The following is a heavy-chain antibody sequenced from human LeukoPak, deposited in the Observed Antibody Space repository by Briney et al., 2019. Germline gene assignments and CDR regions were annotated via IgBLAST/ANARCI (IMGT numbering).Heavy chain of an antibody. CDR2: INPSGGST. CDR3: ARVLSPEGYGSGSYWFDP. Sequence: ASVKVSCKASGYTFTSYYMHWVRQAPGQGLEWMGIINPSGGSTSYAQKFQGRVTMTRDTSTSTVYTELSSLRSEDTAVYYCARVLSPEGYGSGSYWFDPWGQGTLVTVSS. CDR1: GYTFTSYY. V-gene: IGHV1-46*01. D-gene: IGHD3-10*01. J-gene: IGHJ5*02.